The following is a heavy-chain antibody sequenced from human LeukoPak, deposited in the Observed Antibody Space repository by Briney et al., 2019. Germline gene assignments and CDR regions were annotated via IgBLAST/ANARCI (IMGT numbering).Heavy chain of an antibody. Sequence: GGSLRLSCVASGFTFTSYAMNWVRQAPGKGLEWVSYISSSGSAKYYADSVKGRFTISRDNTKNSLYLQMNSLRAEDTAVYYCARGSQWDLLGSCDYWGQGTLVTVSS. D-gene: IGHD1-26*01. CDR1: GFTFTSYA. J-gene: IGHJ4*02. CDR2: ISSSGSAK. CDR3: ARGSQWDLLGSCDY. V-gene: IGHV3-48*03.